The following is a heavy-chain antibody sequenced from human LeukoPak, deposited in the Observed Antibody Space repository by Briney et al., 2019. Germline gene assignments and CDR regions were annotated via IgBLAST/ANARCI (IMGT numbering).Heavy chain of an antibody. D-gene: IGHD3-22*01. Sequence: PSETLSLTCTFSGDSFSSYYWTWIRQPPGMGLEWIGHIVYSGTTNYNPSLKSRVTMLIDTSKNQFSLKLSSVTAADTAVYYCARSYDSSGYYLSQFDYWGQGTLVTVSS. V-gene: IGHV4-59*01. J-gene: IGHJ4*02. CDR2: IVYSGTT. CDR3: ARSYDSSGYYLSQFDY. CDR1: GDSFSSYY.